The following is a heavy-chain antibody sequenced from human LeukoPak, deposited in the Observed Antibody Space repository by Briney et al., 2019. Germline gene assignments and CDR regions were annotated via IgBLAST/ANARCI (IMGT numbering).Heavy chain of an antibody. Sequence: GGSLRLSCAASGFTFNSYSMNWVRQAPGKGLDWVSHISSSGTTIYYADSVKGRFTISRDNAKNSLYLQMNSLRDEDTAVYYCARDRGYGDHVGVFDIWGQGTMVTVSS. V-gene: IGHV3-48*02. D-gene: IGHD4-17*01. J-gene: IGHJ3*02. CDR1: GFTFNSYS. CDR2: ISSSGTTI. CDR3: ARDRGYGDHVGVFDI.